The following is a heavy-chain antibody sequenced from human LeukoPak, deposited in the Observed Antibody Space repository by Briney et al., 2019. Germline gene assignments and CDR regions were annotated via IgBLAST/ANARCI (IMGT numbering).Heavy chain of an antibody. Sequence: PGGSLRLSCSASGFSFSRNDMSWVRQAPGQGLEWVSYISSGSGTIYYADSVKGRFTISRDNAKNSLYLQMSSLRDADTAVYYCAREQVPLGTGIDYWGQGTLVTVSS. V-gene: IGHV3-48*02. CDR1: GFSFSRND. CDR2: ISSGSGTI. CDR3: AREQVPLGTGIDY. J-gene: IGHJ4*02. D-gene: IGHD3/OR15-3a*01.